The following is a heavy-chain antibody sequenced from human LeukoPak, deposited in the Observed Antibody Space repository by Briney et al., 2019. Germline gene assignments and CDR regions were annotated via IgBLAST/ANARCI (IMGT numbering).Heavy chain of an antibody. Sequence: SETLSLTCTVSGGSISSNSYYWGWIRQPPGKGLQWIGSIYYSGSTYYNPSLKSRVTISVDTTKNQFSLQLNSVTPEDTAVYYCARDKAVAGRGWYFDYWGQGTLVTVSS. CDR3: ARDKAVAGRGWYFDY. CDR2: IYYSGST. V-gene: IGHV4-39*02. D-gene: IGHD6-19*01. CDR1: GGSISSNSYY. J-gene: IGHJ4*02.